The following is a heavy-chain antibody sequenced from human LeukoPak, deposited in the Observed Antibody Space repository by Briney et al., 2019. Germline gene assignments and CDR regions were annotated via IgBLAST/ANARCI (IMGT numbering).Heavy chain of an antibody. Sequence: GGSLRLSCAASGFTFSSSWMHWVRQAPGKGLVWVSRINSDGSTTTYADSVKGRFTISRDNAKNPLYLQMNSLRAEDTAVYYCGRALGSPLDFWGQGTLVTVSS. CDR2: INSDGSTT. CDR1: GFTFSSSW. CDR3: GRALGSPLDF. J-gene: IGHJ4*02. D-gene: IGHD1-26*01. V-gene: IGHV3-74*01.